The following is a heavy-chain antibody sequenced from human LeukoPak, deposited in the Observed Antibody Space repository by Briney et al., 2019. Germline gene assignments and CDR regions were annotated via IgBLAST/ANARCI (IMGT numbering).Heavy chain of an antibody. CDR1: GYTFTSYG. CDR3: AMYYYDSSGYQPYYYGMDV. D-gene: IGHD3-22*01. V-gene: IGHV1-18*01. J-gene: IGHJ6*02. Sequence: GASVKVSCKASGYTFTSYGISWVRQAPGQGLEWMGWISAYNGNTNYAQKLQGGVTMTTDTSTSTAYMELRSLRSDDTAVYYCAMYYYDSSGYQPYYYGMDVWGQGTTVTVSS. CDR2: ISAYNGNT.